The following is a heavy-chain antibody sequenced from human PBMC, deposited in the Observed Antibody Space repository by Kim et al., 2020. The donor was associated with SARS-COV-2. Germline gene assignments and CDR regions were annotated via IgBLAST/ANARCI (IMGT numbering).Heavy chain of an antibody. CDR3: ASFTSFYI. CDR1: GGTFSSYA. V-gene: IGHV1-69*04. J-gene: IGHJ3*02. CDR2: IIPILGIA. Sequence: SVKVSCKASGGTFSSYAISWVRQAPGQGLEWMGRIIPILGIANYAQKFQGRVTITADKYTSTAYMELSSLRSEDTAAYYCASFTSFYIWGHVTLGTVSS.